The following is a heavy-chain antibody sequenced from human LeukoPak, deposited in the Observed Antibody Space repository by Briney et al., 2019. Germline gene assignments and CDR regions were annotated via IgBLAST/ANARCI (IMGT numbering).Heavy chain of an antibody. CDR1: GYTFTSYG. J-gene: IGHJ4*02. CDR3: ARDGSVAGSDY. Sequence: ASVKVSCKASGYTFTSYGISWVRQAPGQGLEWMGWNSAYNDDTHYAQKLQGRVTMTTDTSTSTAYMELRSLRSDDTAVYYCARDGSVAGSDYWGQGTLVTVSS. CDR2: NSAYNDDT. V-gene: IGHV1-18*04. D-gene: IGHD6-19*01.